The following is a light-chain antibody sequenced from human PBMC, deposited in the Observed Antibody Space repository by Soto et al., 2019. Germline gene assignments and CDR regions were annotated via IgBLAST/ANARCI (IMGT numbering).Light chain of an antibody. CDR1: QGNRSD. V-gene: IGKV1-6*02. Sequence: AIQMTQSPSSLSASVGDIVTITCRASQGNRSDVGWFQQKPGKAPKSLNYAGSKLHSGCPSRFSGTASGRVFSLTISGLQPADFATYYCLQDFRYPWTFGQGITVE. CDR2: AGS. CDR3: LQDFRYPWT. J-gene: IGKJ1*01.